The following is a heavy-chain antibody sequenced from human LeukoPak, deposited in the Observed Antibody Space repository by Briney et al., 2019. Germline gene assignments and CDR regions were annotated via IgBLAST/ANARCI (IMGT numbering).Heavy chain of an antibody. CDR2: ISSSGGTI. V-gene: IGHV3-48*03. CDR3: AGSYYNVFDY. J-gene: IGHJ4*02. CDR1: GFTFSSSE. D-gene: IGHD3-10*01. Sequence: GGSLRLSCAASGFTFSSSEMNWVRQAPGKGLEWVSYISSSGGTISYADSVKGRFTISRDNAKNSLYLQMNSLRAEDTAVYYCAGSYYNVFDYWGQGTLVTVSS.